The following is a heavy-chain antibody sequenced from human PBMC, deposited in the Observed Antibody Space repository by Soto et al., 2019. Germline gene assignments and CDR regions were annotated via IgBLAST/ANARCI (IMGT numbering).Heavy chain of an antibody. V-gene: IGHV3-9*01. J-gene: IGHJ4*02. CDR2: VSWNSGSI. Sequence: GGSLRLSCAASGFIFDNHAMNWVRQAPGKGLEWVAGVSWNSGSIDYADSVKGRFTISRDNAKNSLYLQMNSLRAEDTALYYGARDRCGGDCYSFDYWGQGTPVTVSS. CDR3: ARDRCGGDCYSFDY. CDR1: GFIFDNHA. D-gene: IGHD2-21*02.